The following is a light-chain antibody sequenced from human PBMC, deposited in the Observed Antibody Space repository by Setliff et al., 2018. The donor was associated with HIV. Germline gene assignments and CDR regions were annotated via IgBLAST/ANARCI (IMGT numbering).Light chain of an antibody. CDR2: DVS. J-gene: IGLJ1*01. Sequence: QSVLTQPRSVSGSPGQSVTISCTGTSSDVGAYNYVSWYQQHPGKAPKLMISDVSKRPSGVPDRFSGSKSGNTASLTISGLQAEDEADYYCCSYAGSYTYVFGTGTKVIIL. CDR1: SSDVGAYNY. V-gene: IGLV2-11*01. CDR3: CSYAGSYTYV.